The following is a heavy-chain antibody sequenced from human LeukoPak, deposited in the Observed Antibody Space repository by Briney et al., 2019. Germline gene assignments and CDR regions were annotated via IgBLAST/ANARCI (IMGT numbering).Heavy chain of an antibody. CDR1: GFSFSDYY. Sequence: GGSLRLSCAASGFSFSDYYMTWIRQAPGKGLEWVSYVNSRGNIVYYADSVKGRFTISRDNAKNSLYLQMNSLRAEDMALYYCAKDESSGWYGLHAFDIWGQGAMVTVSS. J-gene: IGHJ3*02. D-gene: IGHD6-19*01. CDR2: VNSRGNIV. CDR3: AKDESSGWYGLHAFDI. V-gene: IGHV3-11*01.